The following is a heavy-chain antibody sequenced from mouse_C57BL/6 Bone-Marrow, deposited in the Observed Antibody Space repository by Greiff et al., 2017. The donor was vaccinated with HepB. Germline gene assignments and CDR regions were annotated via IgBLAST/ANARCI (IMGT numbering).Heavy chain of an antibody. Sequence: EVQLVESGAGLVKPGGSLKLSCAASGFTFSDYGMHWVRQAPEKGLEWVAYISSGSSTIYYADTVKGRSTISRDNAKNTLFMQMTSLRSEDTAVYYIARPRILYDDVSFDYWGQGTLVTVSA. CDR2: ISSGSSTI. D-gene: IGHD1-1*01. CDR1: GFTFSDYG. CDR3: ARPRILYDDVSFDY. V-gene: IGHV5-17*01. J-gene: IGHJ3*01.